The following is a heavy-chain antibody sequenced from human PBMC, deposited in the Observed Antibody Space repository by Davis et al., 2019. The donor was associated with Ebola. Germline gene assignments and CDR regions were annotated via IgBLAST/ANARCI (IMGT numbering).Heavy chain of an antibody. CDR3: AKDTSNIWFDI. D-gene: IGHD2/OR15-2a*01. J-gene: IGHJ3*02. V-gene: IGHV3-23*01. CDR1: GFVFRNYV. Sequence: GESLKISCAASGFVFRNYVMSWVRQAPGKGLEWVSAISGSGGSTYYADSVKGRVTISRDNSKNTLYLQMNGLRVEDTAIYYCAKDTSNIWFDIWGQGTMVTVSS. CDR2: ISGSGGST.